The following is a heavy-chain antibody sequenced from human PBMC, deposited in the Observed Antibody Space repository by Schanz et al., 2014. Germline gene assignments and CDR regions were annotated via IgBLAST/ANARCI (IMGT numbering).Heavy chain of an antibody. CDR3: AKNWKGHHITGRPGWSDGMDV. J-gene: IGHJ6*02. V-gene: IGHV3-30*18. CDR2: ISLDGSNQ. D-gene: IGHD6-6*01. Sequence: VQLVESGGGLVQPGRSLRLSCAASGFTFSSYGMHWVRQAPGKGLEWVAIISLDGSNQYYADSVKGRFTISRDNSKNTLYLQMNSLRVEDTAEYYCAKNWKGHHITGRPGWSDGMDVWGQGTTVTVSS. CDR1: GFTFSSYG.